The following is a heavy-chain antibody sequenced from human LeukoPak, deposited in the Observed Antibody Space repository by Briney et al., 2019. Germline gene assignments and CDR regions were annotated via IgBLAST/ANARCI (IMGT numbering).Heavy chain of an antibody. Sequence: KSSDPLFFTCTVSGGSFTPYFWSWLRQPPGKGLAWLGLTPSSGSTYYNPSLKSRVTMSVDTSNNQFSLKLSSVTAADTALYYCARDRGYYDSSGAIDYGGQGTLVTVSS. V-gene: IGHV4-4*07. CDR1: GGSFTPYF. J-gene: IGHJ4*02. D-gene: IGHD3-22*01. CDR3: ARDRGYYDSSGAIDY. CDR2: TPSSGST.